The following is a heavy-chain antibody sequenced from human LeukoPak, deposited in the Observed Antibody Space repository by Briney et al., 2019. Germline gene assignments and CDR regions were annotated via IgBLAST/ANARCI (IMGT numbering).Heavy chain of an antibody. Sequence: PGGSLRLSCAASGFTFSSYAMSWVRQAPGKGLEWVSAISGSGGSTYYADSVKGRFTISRDKSKNTLYLQMNSLRAEDTAVYYCAKASTNWGKFYLDYWGQGTLVTVSS. CDR2: ISGSGGST. J-gene: IGHJ4*02. D-gene: IGHD7-27*01. V-gene: IGHV3-23*01. CDR3: AKASTNWGKFYLDY. CDR1: GFTFSSYA.